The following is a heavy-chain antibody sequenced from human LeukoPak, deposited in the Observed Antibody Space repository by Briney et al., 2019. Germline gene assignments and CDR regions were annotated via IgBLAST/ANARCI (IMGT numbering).Heavy chain of an antibody. V-gene: IGHV3-23*01. CDR1: GFPFSNFA. CDR2: ISGSGGST. Sequence: PGGSLRLSCAASGFPFSNFAMSWVRLAPGKGLEWVSGISGSGGSTYYADSVKGRFTISRDNSKNTLYLQMNSLRAEDTAVCYCAKDWHSGWFDYWGQGTLATVSS. D-gene: IGHD6-19*01. J-gene: IGHJ4*02. CDR3: AKDWHSGWFDY.